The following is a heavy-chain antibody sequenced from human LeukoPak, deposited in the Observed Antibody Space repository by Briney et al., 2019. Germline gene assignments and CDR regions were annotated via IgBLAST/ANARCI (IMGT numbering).Heavy chain of an antibody. CDR1: GGSISSGGYY. CDR3: ARALNVGKLMYYFDY. CDR2: IYYSGST. J-gene: IGHJ4*02. D-gene: IGHD1-14*01. V-gene: IGHV4-31*03. Sequence: PSETLSLTCTVSGGSISSGGYYWSWIRQHPGRGLEWIGYIYYSGSTYYNPSLKSRVTISVDTSKNQFSLKLSSVTAADAAVYYCARALNVGKLMYYFDYWGQGTLVTVSS.